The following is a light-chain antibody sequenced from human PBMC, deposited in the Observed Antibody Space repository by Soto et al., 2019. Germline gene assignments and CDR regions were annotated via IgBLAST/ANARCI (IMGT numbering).Light chain of an antibody. CDR3: QQSDSTPYT. CDR2: DAS. CDR1: QTISTY. Sequence: DIQMTQSPYSLSASVGDRVTITCRASQTISTYLNWYQQKPGIAPRLLIYDASSLLSGVPSRFSGSGSGTDFTLTIASLQPEDFSTYYCQQSDSTPYTFGQGTKVEI. J-gene: IGKJ2*01. V-gene: IGKV1-39*01.